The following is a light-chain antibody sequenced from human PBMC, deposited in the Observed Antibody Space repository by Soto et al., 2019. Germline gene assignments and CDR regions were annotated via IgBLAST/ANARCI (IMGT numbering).Light chain of an antibody. CDR1: QSVLYSSNNKNY. CDR3: QQFYGTPRT. Sequence: DIVMTQSPDSLAVSLGARATINCKSSQSVLYSSNNKNYLAWYQQKPGQPHKLLLYWASTRESGVPGRFSGSGSGTDFTLTISSLQAEDVAVYYCQQFYGTPRTFGGGTKVEIK. V-gene: IGKV4-1*01. J-gene: IGKJ4*01. CDR2: WAS.